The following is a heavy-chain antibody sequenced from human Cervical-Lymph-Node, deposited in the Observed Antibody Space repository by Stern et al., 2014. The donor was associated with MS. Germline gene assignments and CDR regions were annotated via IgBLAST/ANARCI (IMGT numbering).Heavy chain of an antibody. Sequence: EMQLVESGGGVVRPGRSLRLSCAASGFTFEDYGMSWVRQAPGKGLEWVGAINWNGGSTVYAGSVQGRFTISRDNAKNSLYLQMNSLRAEDTALYHCARAFCTGVVCYSFPFYGMDVWGQGTTVTVSS. V-gene: IGHV3-20*01. CDR1: GFTFEDYG. D-gene: IGHD2-8*02. CDR3: ARAFCTGVVCYSFPFYGMDV. J-gene: IGHJ6*02. CDR2: INWNGGST.